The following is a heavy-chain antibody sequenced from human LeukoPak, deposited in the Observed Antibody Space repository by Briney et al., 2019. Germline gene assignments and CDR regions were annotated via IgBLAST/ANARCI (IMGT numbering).Heavy chain of an antibody. V-gene: IGHV1-3*01. D-gene: IGHD1-26*01. CDR1: GYTFTSYA. CDR2: INAGNGNT. Sequence: ASVKVSCKASGYTFTSYAMHWVRQAPGQRLEWMGWINAGNGNTKYSQKFQGRVTMTTDTSTSTAYMELRSLRSDDTAVYYCARDLVGATTPYYFDYWGQGTLVTVSS. J-gene: IGHJ4*02. CDR3: ARDLVGATTPYYFDY.